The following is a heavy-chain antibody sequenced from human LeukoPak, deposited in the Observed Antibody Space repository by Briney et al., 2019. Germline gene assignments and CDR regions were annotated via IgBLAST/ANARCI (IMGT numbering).Heavy chain of an antibody. D-gene: IGHD1-26*01. V-gene: IGHV3-23*01. J-gene: IGHJ1*01. CDR3: AKLSSWGSYSGEYFQH. Sequence: GGSLRLSCAASGFTVRSNYMSWVRQAPGKGLEWVSAISGSGGSTYYADSVKGRFTISSDSSKNTLYLQMNSLRAEDTAVYDCAKLSSWGSYSGEYFQHWGQGTLVTVSS. CDR1: GFTVRSNY. CDR2: ISGSGGST.